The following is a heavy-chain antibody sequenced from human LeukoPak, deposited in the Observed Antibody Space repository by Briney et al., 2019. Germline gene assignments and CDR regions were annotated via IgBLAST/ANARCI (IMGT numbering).Heavy chain of an antibody. J-gene: IGHJ4*02. D-gene: IGHD3-10*01. CDR3: AKGNYYGSGSYYKDYFDY. CDR2: ISYDGSNK. CDR1: GFTFSSYA. Sequence: PGGSLRLSCAASGFTFSSYAMSWIRQAPGKGLEWVAVISYDGSNKYCADSVKGRFTISRDNSKNTLFLQMNSLRAEDTAVYYCAKGNYYGSGSYYKDYFDYWGQGTLVTVSS. V-gene: IGHV3-30*18.